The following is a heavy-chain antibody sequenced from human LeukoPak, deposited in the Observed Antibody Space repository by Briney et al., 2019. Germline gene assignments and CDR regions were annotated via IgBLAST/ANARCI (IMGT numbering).Heavy chain of an antibody. V-gene: IGHV3-33*01. J-gene: IGHJ4*02. CDR3: ARVRRSVDYGDYFDY. Sequence: GGSLRLSCAASGFTFSSYGMHWVRQAPGKGLEWVAVIWYDGSNKYNADSVKGRFTISRDNSKNTLYLQMNSLRAEDTAVYYCARVRRSVDYGDYFDYWGQGTLVTVSS. D-gene: IGHD4-17*01. CDR2: IWYDGSNK. CDR1: GFTFSSYG.